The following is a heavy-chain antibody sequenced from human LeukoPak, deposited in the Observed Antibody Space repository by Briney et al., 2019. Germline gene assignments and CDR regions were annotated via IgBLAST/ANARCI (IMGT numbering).Heavy chain of an antibody. CDR3: AHSHLAVAGHPFYYYYGMDV. Sequence: SGPTLVKPTQTLTLTCTFSGFSLSTSGVGVGWIRQPPGKALEWLALIYWNDDKRYSPSLKSRLTITKDTSKNQVVLTMTNMDPVDTATYYCAHSHLAVAGHPFYYYYGMDVWGQGTTVTASS. CDR2: IYWNDDK. CDR1: GFSLSTSGVG. D-gene: IGHD6-19*01. J-gene: IGHJ6*02. V-gene: IGHV2-5*01.